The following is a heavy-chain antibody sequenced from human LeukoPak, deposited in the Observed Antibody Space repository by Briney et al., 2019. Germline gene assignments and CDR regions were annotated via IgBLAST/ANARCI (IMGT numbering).Heavy chain of an antibody. CDR3: ARDESGYCSGGSCSFGVDY. D-gene: IGHD2-15*01. Sequence: GRSLRLSCAASGFTFSSYGMHWVRQAPGKGLEWVAVIWYDGSNKYYADSVKGRFTISRDNSKNTLYLQMNSLRAEDTAVYYCARDESGYCSGGSCSFGVDYWGQGTLVTVSS. J-gene: IGHJ4*02. CDR1: GFTFSSYG. CDR2: IWYDGSNK. V-gene: IGHV3-33*01.